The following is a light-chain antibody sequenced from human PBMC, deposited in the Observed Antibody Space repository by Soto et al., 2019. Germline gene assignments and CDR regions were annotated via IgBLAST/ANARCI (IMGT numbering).Light chain of an antibody. V-gene: IGLV2-23*01. Sequence: QSALTQPASVSGSPGQSITISCTGTSSDVGSYNLVSWYQQHPGKAPKLMIYEGSKRPSGVSNRFSGSKSGNTASLTISGLQAEDEADYYCATWDDGLNGPVFGGGTKLTVL. CDR3: ATWDDGLNGPV. CDR1: SSDVGSYNL. CDR2: EGS. J-gene: IGLJ2*01.